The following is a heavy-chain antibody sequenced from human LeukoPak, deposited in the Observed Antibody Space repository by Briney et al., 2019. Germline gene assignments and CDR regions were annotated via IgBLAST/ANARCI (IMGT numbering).Heavy chain of an antibody. V-gene: IGHV1-2*02. CDR2: INPNSGGT. D-gene: IGHD3-10*01. Sequence: GASVKVSCKASGYTFTGYYMHWVRQAPGQGLEWMGWINPNSGGTNYAQKLQGRVTMTRDTSISTAYMELRRLRSDDTAVYYCAREQMVRGVETGSGRAPYYYYGMDVWGQGTTVTVSS. CDR3: AREQMVRGVETGSGRAPYYYYGMDV. CDR1: GYTFTGYY. J-gene: IGHJ6*02.